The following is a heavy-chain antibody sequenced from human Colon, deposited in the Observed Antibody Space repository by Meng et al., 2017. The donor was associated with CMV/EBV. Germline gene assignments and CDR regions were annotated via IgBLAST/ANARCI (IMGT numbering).Heavy chain of an antibody. J-gene: IGHJ4*02. CDR2: IRYDGSNK. D-gene: IGHD1-26*01. V-gene: IGHV3-30*02. Sequence: GESLKISCAASGFTFSSYAMHWVRQAPGKGLEWVAFIRYDGSNKYYADSVKGRFTISRDNSKNTLYLQMNSLRAEDTAVYYCAKAAIVGATTSSFDYWGQGTLVTVSS. CDR1: GFTFSSYA. CDR3: AKAAIVGATTSSFDY.